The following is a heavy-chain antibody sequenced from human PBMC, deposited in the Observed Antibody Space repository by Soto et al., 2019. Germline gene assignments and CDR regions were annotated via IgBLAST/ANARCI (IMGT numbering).Heavy chain of an antibody. Sequence: PGGSLRLSCAASGFTFSSYGMHWVRQAPGKGLEWVAVIWYDGSNKYYADSVKGRFTISRDNSKNTLYLQMNSLRAEDTAVYYCARVQWELLEDYYYGMDVWGQGTTVTVPS. CDR1: GFTFSSYG. CDR2: IWYDGSNK. J-gene: IGHJ6*02. V-gene: IGHV3-33*01. CDR3: ARVQWELLEDYYYGMDV. D-gene: IGHD1-26*01.